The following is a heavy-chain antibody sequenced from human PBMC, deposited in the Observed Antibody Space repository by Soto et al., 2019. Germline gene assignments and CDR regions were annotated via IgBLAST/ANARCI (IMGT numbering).Heavy chain of an antibody. J-gene: IGHJ6*02. CDR2: ISPRTGSA. CDR1: GYTFTDYY. Sequence: ASVKVSCKASGYTFTDYYIHWVRQAPGQGLEWMGWISPRTGSANFAQRFQGRVSMTRDTSITTAYMELRRLKSDDTAVYYCARGHYYGRAYAMDVWGQGTTVTV. CDR3: ARGHYYGRAYAMDV. V-gene: IGHV1-2*02. D-gene: IGHD3-10*01.